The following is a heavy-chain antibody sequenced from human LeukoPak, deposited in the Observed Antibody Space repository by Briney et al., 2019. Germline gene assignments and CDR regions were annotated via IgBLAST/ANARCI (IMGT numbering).Heavy chain of an antibody. D-gene: IGHD1-26*01. CDR2: ISSDGGST. CDR3: ARSNNIVGATYFDY. J-gene: IGHJ4*02. V-gene: IGHV3-64*02. CDR1: GFTFSNYA. Sequence: PLGSPRLSCAASGFTFSNYAMHWVRQAPGKGLEYISSISSDGGSTYYADSVKGRFTISRDNSKNTLYLQMGRLRAEDMAVYYCARSNNIVGATYFDYWGQGTLAPVSS.